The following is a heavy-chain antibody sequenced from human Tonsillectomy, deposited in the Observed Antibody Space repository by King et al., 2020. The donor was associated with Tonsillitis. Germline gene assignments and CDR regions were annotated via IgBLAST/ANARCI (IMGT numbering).Heavy chain of an antibody. CDR2: IYYSWST. V-gene: IGHV4-39*01. CDR3: ARPQLNDFWSGYPYYYYYMDV. J-gene: IGHJ6*03. D-gene: IGHD3-3*01. CDR1: GGSISSSSYY. Sequence: QLQLQESGPGLVKPSETLSLTCTVSGGSISSSSYYWGWIRQPPVKGLEWIGSIYYSWSTYYNPSLKSRVTISVDTSKNQFSLKLSSVTAADTAVYYCARPQLNDFWSGYPYYYYYMDVWGKGTTVTVSS.